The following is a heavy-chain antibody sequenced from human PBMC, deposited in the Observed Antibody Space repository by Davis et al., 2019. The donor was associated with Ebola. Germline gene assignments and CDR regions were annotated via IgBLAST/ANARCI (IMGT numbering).Heavy chain of an antibody. V-gene: IGHV1-18*01. J-gene: IGHJ4*02. CDR3: ARDLLGDIVVVVAATTPGY. D-gene: IGHD2-15*01. Sequence: ASVKVSCKASGYAFSNYGLNWVRQAPGQGLEWVGWISGHSGHTNYAQKFQGRVTMTRDTSTSTAYMELRSLRSDDTAVYYCARDLLGDIVVVVAATTPGYWGQGTLVTVSS. CDR2: ISGHSGHT. CDR1: GYAFSNYG.